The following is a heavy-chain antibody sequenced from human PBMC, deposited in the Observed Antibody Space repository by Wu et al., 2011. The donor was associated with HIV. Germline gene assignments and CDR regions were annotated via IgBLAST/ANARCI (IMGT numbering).Heavy chain of an antibody. CDR2: VNPNSGNT. V-gene: IGHV1-8*03. CDR3: ARDRGDGYTRVPYYGMDV. Sequence: QVQLVQSGAEVKKPGASVKVSCKASGYTFTSYDINWVRQATGQGLEWMGWVNPNSGNTGYAQKFQGRVTITRNTSISTAYVELSSLRSEDTAVYYCARDRGDGYTRVPYYGMDVWGQGTTVTVSS. CDR1: GYTFTSYD. D-gene: IGHD5-24*01. J-gene: IGHJ6*02.